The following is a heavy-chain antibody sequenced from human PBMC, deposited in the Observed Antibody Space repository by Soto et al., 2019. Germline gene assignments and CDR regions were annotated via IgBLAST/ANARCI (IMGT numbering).Heavy chain of an antibody. CDR3: ARDVNTWYFNL. CDR2: IYYSGST. CDR1: GGSISSYY. V-gene: IGHV4-59*01. J-gene: IGHJ2*01. Sequence: QVQLQESGPGLVKSSETLSLTCTVSGGSISSYYWSWIRQPPGKELEWIGYIYYSGSTNYNPSLKSRGTISVTTSKNQFSLKLSSVTATDTAVYYCARDVNTWYFNLWGRGTLVTVSS.